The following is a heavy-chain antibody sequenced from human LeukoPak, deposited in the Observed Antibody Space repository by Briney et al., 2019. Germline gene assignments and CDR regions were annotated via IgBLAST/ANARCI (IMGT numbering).Heavy chain of an antibody. CDR2: ISSSSTI. D-gene: IGHD6-19*01. J-gene: IGHJ4*02. V-gene: IGHV3-48*01. CDR1: GFTFSSYS. CDR3: ARDLAVAGY. Sequence: GGSLRLSCAASGFTFSSYSMNWVRQAPGKGLEWVSYISSSSTIYYADSVKGRFTISRDNAKNSLYLQMNSLRADDTAMYYCARDLAVAGYWGQGTLVTVSS.